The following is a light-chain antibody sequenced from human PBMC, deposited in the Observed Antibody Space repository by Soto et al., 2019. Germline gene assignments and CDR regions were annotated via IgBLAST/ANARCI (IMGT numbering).Light chain of an antibody. CDR2: GAS. Sequence: ESVLTQSPGTLSLSPGERATLSCRARQSVTSSYLAWYQQKPGQAPSLLFYGASSRATGIPDRFSGSGSGTDFTLTISRLEPEDFAVYYCQQYGSSPRAFGQGTKVEIK. J-gene: IGKJ1*01. CDR1: QSVTSSY. CDR3: QQYGSSPRA. V-gene: IGKV3-20*01.